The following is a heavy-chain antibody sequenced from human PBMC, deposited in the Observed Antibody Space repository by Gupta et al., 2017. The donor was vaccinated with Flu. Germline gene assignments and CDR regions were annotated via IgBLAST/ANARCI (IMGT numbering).Heavy chain of an antibody. CDR3: TRDTSGCPADY. Sequence: QLPLQESGPGVVETPDTLCLTRSVSGGSTSSGGFRWGWIRQPPGKGLEWIVCMSHSGSTYYNPSLKNQVTISSDTSNNQFSLRLRTVTAADTAFYYCTRDTSGCPADYWGQGTLVTVSS. J-gene: IGHJ4*02. V-gene: IGHV4-39*02. CDR2: MSHSGST. D-gene: IGHD2-2*01. CDR1: GGSTSSGGFR.